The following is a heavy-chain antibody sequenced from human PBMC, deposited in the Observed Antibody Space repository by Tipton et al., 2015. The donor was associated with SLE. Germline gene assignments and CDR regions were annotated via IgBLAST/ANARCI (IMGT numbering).Heavy chain of an antibody. CDR3: AKGRNSLDP. V-gene: IGHV4-34*01. CDR1: GGSFSDYY. Sequence: TLSLTCAFYGGSFSDYYWSWCRQTPGKGREWIGDINHIGSTNYNPSLKSRATISVDVSKNQFSLKLTSVTAADTAVYYCAKGRNSLDPWGQGTLVSVSS. D-gene: IGHD4-23*01. CDR2: INHIGST. J-gene: IGHJ5*02.